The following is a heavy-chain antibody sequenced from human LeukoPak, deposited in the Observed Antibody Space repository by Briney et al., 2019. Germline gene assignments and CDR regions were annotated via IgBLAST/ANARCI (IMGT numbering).Heavy chain of an antibody. CDR3: ASRAEYFQH. CDR1: GDSIGDYY. Sequence: SETLSLTCTVSGDSIGDYYWSWVRQPPGKGLEWIGYIYKSGSSSYNPSLKSRVTMSVDASKNQFSLKLGSVTAADTAVYYCASRAEYFQHWGQGTLVTVSS. V-gene: IGHV4-4*09. J-gene: IGHJ1*01. CDR2: IYKSGSS.